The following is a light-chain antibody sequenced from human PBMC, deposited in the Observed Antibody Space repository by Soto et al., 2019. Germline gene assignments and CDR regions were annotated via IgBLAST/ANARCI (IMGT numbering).Light chain of an antibody. CDR3: QQYDTLPRA. V-gene: IGKV1-33*01. Sequence: DIQMTQSPSSLSASVGDRVTITCQASQDISNYVNWYQQKPGKAPKLLLYDASNLETGVPSRFSGSGSGTDFTFTISSRKPEDIATYYCQQYDTLPRAFGPGTKVDIK. CDR1: QDISNY. J-gene: IGKJ3*01. CDR2: DAS.